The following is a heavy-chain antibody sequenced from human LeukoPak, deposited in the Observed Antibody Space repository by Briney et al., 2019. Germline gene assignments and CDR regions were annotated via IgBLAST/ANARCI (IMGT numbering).Heavy chain of an antibody. Sequence: ASVKVSCKASGYTFTSYGISWVRQAPGQGLEWMGWISAYNGNTNYAQKLQGRVTMTTDTFTSTAYMELRSLRSDDTAVYYCARVGYDILTGYPRDNWFDPWGQGTLVTVSS. V-gene: IGHV1-18*01. J-gene: IGHJ5*02. CDR3: ARVGYDILTGYPRDNWFDP. CDR2: ISAYNGNT. D-gene: IGHD3-9*01. CDR1: GYTFTSYG.